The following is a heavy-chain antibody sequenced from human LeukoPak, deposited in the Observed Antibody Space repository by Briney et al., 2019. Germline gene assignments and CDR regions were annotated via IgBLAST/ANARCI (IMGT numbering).Heavy chain of an antibody. V-gene: IGHV3-64*02. Sequence: GGSLRLSCAASGFTFSSYPMHWVRQAPGKGLEYVSGIDTNGGSTYYADSVKGRFTISRDNSKNTLDLQMGSLRVEDMAVYYCARDPRTPVTLTYWGQGTLVTVSS. J-gene: IGHJ4*02. CDR3: ARDPRTPVTLTY. CDR1: GFTFSSYP. D-gene: IGHD4-17*01. CDR2: IDTNGGST.